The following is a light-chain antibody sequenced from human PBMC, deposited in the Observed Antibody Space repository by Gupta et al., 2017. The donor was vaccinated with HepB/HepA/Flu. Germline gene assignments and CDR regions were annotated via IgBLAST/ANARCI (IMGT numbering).Light chain of an antibody. V-gene: IGLV2-14*03. CDR1: SSDVGGYDY. J-gene: IGLJ3*02. Sequence: QYALTQPASVSASPGQSITISCTGTSSDVGGYDYISWYQQYPGKAPKIIIYDISYRPSGISDRFSGSQSGNTASLTISGLQTEDEAFYYCLSYTSRRTVMFGGGTKLTVL. CDR2: DIS. CDR3: LSYTSRRTVM.